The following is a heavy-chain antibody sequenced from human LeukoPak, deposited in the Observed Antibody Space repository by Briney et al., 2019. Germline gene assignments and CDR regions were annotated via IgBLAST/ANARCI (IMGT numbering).Heavy chain of an antibody. CDR1: GFTFSSYS. D-gene: IGHD2-21*01. CDR2: ISSSSSYI. V-gene: IGHV3-21*01. Sequence: GGSLRLSCAASGFTFSSYSMNWVRQAPGEGLEWVSSISSSSSYIYYADSVKGRFTISRDNAKNSLYLQMNSLRAEDTAVYHCATVYGVIDYAFDIWGQGTMVTVSS. CDR3: ATVYGVIDYAFDI. J-gene: IGHJ3*02.